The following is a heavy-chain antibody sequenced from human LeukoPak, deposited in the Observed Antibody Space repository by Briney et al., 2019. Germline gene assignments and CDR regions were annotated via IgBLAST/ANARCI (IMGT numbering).Heavy chain of an antibody. CDR1: GFTFSNYA. Sequence: GGSLRLSCAASGFTFSNYAMSWVRQAPGKGLEWVSANRGSGGSTYYDDSVKGRFTISRDNSKNTLFLQMNSLRAEDTALYYCASRSQRDVATTDYWGQGTLVTVSS. CDR3: ASRSQRDVATTDY. D-gene: IGHD5-12*01. CDR2: NRGSGGST. J-gene: IGHJ4*02. V-gene: IGHV3-23*01.